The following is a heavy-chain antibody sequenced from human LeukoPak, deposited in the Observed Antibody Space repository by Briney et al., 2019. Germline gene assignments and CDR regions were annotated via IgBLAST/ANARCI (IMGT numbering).Heavy chain of an antibody. CDR2: INPNSGGT. J-gene: IGHJ4*02. D-gene: IGHD3-3*01. CDR1: GYTFTGYY. CDR3: ARGFYDFWSGYEYYFDY. V-gene: IGHV1-2*02. Sequence: GAPVKVSCKASGYTFTGYYMHWVRQAPGQGLEWMGWINPNSGGTNYAQKFQGRVTMTRDTSISTAYMELSRLRSDDTAVYYCARGFYDFWSGYEYYFDYWGQGTLVTVSS.